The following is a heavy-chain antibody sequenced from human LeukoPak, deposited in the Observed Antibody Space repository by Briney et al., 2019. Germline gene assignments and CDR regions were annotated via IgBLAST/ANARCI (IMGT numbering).Heavy chain of an antibody. CDR1: GFTFSSYS. Sequence: PGGSLRLSCAASGFTFSSYSMNWVRQAPGKGLEWVSSISSSSSYIYYADSVKGRFTISRDNAENSLYLRMNSLRAEDTAVYYCARVLGSYRNYYYYTMDVWGQGTTVTVSS. J-gene: IGHJ6*02. CDR2: ISSSSSYI. V-gene: IGHV3-21*01. D-gene: IGHD3-3*01. CDR3: ARVLGSYRNYYYYTMDV.